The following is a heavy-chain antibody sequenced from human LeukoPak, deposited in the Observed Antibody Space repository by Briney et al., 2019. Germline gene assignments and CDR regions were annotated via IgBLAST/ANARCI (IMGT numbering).Heavy chain of an antibody. CDR3: AREMYYYRSGSEEYYYYMDV. D-gene: IGHD3-10*01. CDR2: IYHSGST. J-gene: IGHJ6*03. Sequence: SETLSLTCTVSDYSITTGYYWGWIRQPPGKGLEWIGNIYHSGSTHYNPSLKSRVTISVDTSKNHFSLKLSSVTAADTAVYYCAREMYYYRSGSEEYYYYMDVWGKGTTVTVSS. V-gene: IGHV4-38-2*02. CDR1: DYSITTGYY.